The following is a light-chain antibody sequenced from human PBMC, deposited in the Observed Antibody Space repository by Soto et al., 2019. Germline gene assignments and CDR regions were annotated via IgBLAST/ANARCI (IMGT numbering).Light chain of an antibody. Sequence: QSALTQPASVSGSPGQSITISCTGTSSDVGGYNYVSWYQHHPGKAPKLIIYDVTNRPSGVSNPFSGSKSGNTASLTISGLQPEDEADYYCSSYTSCSTPYVFGTGTKVTVL. CDR1: SSDVGGYNY. CDR3: SSYTSCSTPYV. J-gene: IGLJ1*01. V-gene: IGLV2-14*03. CDR2: DVT.